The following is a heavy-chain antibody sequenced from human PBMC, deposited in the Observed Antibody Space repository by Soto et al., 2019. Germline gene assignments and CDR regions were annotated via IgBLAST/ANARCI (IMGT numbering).Heavy chain of an antibody. D-gene: IGHD3-22*01. J-gene: IGHJ5*02. Sequence: ASVKVSCTASGYTFTSYGISWVRQAPGQGLEWMGWISAYNGNTNYAQKLQGRVTMTTDTSTSTAYMELRSLRSDDTAVYYCARLYYYDSSGLNWFDPWGQGTLVTVSS. V-gene: IGHV1-18*01. CDR2: ISAYNGNT. CDR1: GYTFTSYG. CDR3: ARLYYYDSSGLNWFDP.